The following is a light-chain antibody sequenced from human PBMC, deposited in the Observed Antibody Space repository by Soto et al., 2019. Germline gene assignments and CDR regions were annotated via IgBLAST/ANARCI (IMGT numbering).Light chain of an antibody. CDR3: QQYNSYSGT. V-gene: IGKV1-5*01. CDR2: DAS. CDR1: QSISSW. Sequence: DIQMTQSPSTLSASVGDRVTITCRASQSISSWLAWYQQKPGKAPKFLIYDASSLESGVPSRFGGSGSGTEFTLTISSLQPDDFATYYCQQYNSYSGTFGQGTKVDIK. J-gene: IGKJ1*01.